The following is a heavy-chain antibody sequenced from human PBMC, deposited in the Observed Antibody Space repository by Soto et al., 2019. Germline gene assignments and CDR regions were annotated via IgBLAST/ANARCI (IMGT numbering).Heavy chain of an antibody. D-gene: IGHD2-15*01. Sequence: QVQLQQCGAELLKPSETLSLTCAVYGGSFSGYYWSWIRQPPGKGLEWIGEINHSGSTNYNPSLKRRVTISVDTSKNQFNLKLSSVTSADTAVYYCARARNVVVVAATYAFDLWGQGTMVTVSS. V-gene: IGHV4-34*01. CDR3: ARARNVVVVAATYAFDL. J-gene: IGHJ3*01. CDR2: INHSGST. CDR1: GGSFSGYY.